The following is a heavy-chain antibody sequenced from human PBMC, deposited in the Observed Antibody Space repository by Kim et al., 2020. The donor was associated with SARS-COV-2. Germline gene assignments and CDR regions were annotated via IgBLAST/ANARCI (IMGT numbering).Heavy chain of an antibody. Sequence: SETLSLTCTVFGGSISDYYWSWIRQPPGKGLEWIGYIYYSGSTNFNPSLKSRVTMLVDTSNNQFSLRVSSVTAADTAVYYCARQRGGLGLLYYYGVDVWGQGTMVTVSS. CDR2: IYYSGST. CDR3: ARQRGGLGLLYYYGVDV. V-gene: IGHV4-59*08. CDR1: GGSISDYY. J-gene: IGHJ6*02. D-gene: IGHD3-16*01.